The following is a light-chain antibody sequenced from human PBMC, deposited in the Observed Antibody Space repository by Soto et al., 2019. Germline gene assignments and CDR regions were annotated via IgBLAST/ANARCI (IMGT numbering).Light chain of an antibody. V-gene: IGKV3-20*01. Sequence: EIVLTQSPGTLSLSPGERATLSCRASQSVSHKLAWYKQKPGQAPRLLIYGASSRATGIPDRVSGSGSGTEYTLTISRLEPEDFEVYYCQQYGSTPITFGQGTRLEIK. J-gene: IGKJ5*01. CDR3: QQYGSTPIT. CDR2: GAS. CDR1: QSVSHK.